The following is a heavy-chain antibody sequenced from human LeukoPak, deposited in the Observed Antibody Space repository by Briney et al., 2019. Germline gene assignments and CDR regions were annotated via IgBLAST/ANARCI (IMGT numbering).Heavy chain of an antibody. J-gene: IGHJ3*02. D-gene: IGHD2-15*01. V-gene: IGHV1-69*06. CDR2: IIPIFGTA. Sequence: ASVKVSCKASGYTFTGYYMHWVRQAPGQGLEWMGGIIPIFGTANYAQKFQGRVTITADKSTSTAYMELSSLRSEDTAVYYCASGQVVVAAHLILDAFDIWGQGTMVTVSS. CDR1: GYTFTGYY. CDR3: ASGQVVVAAHLILDAFDI.